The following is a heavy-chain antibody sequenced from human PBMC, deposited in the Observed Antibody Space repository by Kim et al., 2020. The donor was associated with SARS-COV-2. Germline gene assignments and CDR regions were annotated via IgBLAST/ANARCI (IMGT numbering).Heavy chain of an antibody. CDR3: ARDGDLYSSGKDTFDI. D-gene: IGHD6-19*01. CDR2: IKQDGNQK. J-gene: IGHJ3*02. Sequence: GGSLRLSCAASGFTFSSYWMTWVRQAPGKGLEWVANIKQDGNQKYYADSVKGRFTISRDNAKNSLYLQMNSLRAEDTAVYYCARDGDLYSSGKDTFDIWGQGTMVTLSS. CDR1: GFTFSSYW. V-gene: IGHV3-7*01.